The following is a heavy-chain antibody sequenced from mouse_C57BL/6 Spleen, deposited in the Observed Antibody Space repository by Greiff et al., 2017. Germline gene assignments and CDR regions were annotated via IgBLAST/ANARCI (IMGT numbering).Heavy chain of an antibody. V-gene: IGHV1-15*01. J-gene: IGHJ4*01. D-gene: IGHD2-1*01. Sequence: VQLQQSGAELVRPGASVTLSCKASGYTFTDYEMHWVKQTPVHGLEWIGAIDPETGGTASTQKFKGKAILSADQSSSTAYMELRRLTSEDSAVYYCTRRRDCNSYAMDYWGQGTSVTVSS. CDR3: TRRRDCNSYAMDY. CDR1: GYTFTDYE. CDR2: IDPETGGT.